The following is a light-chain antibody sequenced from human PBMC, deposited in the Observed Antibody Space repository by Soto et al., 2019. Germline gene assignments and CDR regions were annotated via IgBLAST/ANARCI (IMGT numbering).Light chain of an antibody. CDR1: TGDIGGYNF. CDR2: EIG. Sequence: SVLTQPASVSGSPGHSITISCIGTTGDIGGYNFVSWYQQQPGKAPQLMIHEIGNRPSGVSNRFSASKSDNTASLTISGLQPEDEADYYCASYTSTSTLVFGTGTKVTVL. J-gene: IGLJ1*01. V-gene: IGLV2-14*01. CDR3: ASYTSTSTLV.